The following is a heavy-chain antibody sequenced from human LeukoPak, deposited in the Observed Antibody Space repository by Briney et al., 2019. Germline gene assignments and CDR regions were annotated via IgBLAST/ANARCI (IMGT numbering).Heavy chain of an antibody. J-gene: IGHJ4*02. Sequence: GGSLRLSCAASGFTFSSYGMHWVRQAPGKGLEWVACIRYDGSNKYYADSVKGRFTISRDNSKNTLYLQMNSLRAEDTAVYYCVCFGVVIKGPLHYFDYWGQGTLVTVSS. CDR2: IRYDGSNK. CDR3: VCFGVVIKGPLHYFDY. V-gene: IGHV3-30*02. CDR1: GFTFSSYG. D-gene: IGHD3-3*01.